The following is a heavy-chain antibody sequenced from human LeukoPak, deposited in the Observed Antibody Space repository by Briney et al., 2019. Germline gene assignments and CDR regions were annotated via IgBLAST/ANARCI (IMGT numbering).Heavy chain of an antibody. J-gene: IGHJ3*02. CDR1: GYTFTSYG. CDR3: ARDLVYVRWHAFDI. Sequence: ASVNASCRASGYTFTSYGISWGRQSPGQGLGGMGWFSAYNRITNYAQTLQARVTMTTDTSTSTAYMELRSLRSDETAVYYCARDLVYVRWHAFDIWGQGTMVTVCS. CDR2: FSAYNRIT. D-gene: IGHD3-16*01. V-gene: IGHV1-18*04.